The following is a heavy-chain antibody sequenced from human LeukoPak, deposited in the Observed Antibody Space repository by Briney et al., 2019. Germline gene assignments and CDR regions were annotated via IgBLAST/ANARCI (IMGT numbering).Heavy chain of an antibody. Sequence: PGGSLRLSCAASGFTFSSNYMSWVRQAPGKGLEWVAVISYDGSNKYYADSVKGRFTISRDNSKNTLYLQMNSLRAEDTAVYYCARDHRNYYDSSGYFRLTDYWGQGTLVTVSS. D-gene: IGHD3-22*01. J-gene: IGHJ4*02. CDR2: ISYDGSNK. CDR3: ARDHRNYYDSSGYFRLTDY. V-gene: IGHV3-30-3*01. CDR1: GFTFSSNY.